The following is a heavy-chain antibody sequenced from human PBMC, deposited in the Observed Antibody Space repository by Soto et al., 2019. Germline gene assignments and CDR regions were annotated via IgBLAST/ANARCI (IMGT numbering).Heavy chain of an antibody. CDR3: AKYRGSQSTNYYMDV. CDR2: ISGGAGTI. V-gene: IGHV3-23*01. D-gene: IGHD2-15*01. CDR1: GFTFSTYA. J-gene: IGHJ6*03. Sequence: GGSLRLSCAASGFTFSTYAMSWVRQAPGKGLEWVSSISGGAGTIYYADSVKGRFTISRDNSKNTLYLQMNSLRAEDTAVYFCAKYRGSQSTNYYMDVWGKGTTVTVSS.